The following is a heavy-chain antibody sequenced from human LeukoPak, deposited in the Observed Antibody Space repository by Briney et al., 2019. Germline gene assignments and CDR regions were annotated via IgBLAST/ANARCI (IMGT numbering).Heavy chain of an antibody. CDR3: ARDSEYQLLQNYFDA. CDR1: GYSFTGHY. D-gene: IGHD2-2*01. Sequence: GASVKVSCKASGYSFTGHYIHWVRQAPGQGLEWIGWVNPSSGGPDYAQKFKGRVTVTRATSISTAYMELSRLTADDTAVYYCARDSEYQLLQNYFDAWGQGTLVIASS. J-gene: IGHJ5*02. V-gene: IGHV1-2*02. CDR2: VNPSSGGP.